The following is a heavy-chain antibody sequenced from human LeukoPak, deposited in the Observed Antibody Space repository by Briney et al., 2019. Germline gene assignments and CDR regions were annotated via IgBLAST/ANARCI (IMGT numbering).Heavy chain of an antibody. CDR2: IYYSGST. J-gene: IGHJ6*03. D-gene: IGHD1-26*01. Sequence: SETLSLTCTVSGGSISSSSYYWGWIRQPPGKGLEWIGSIYYSGSTYYNPSLKSRVTISVDTSKNQFSLKLSSVTAADTAVYYCASVTVYGKYYYYYYMDVWGKGTTVTVSS. CDR1: GGSISSSSYY. CDR3: ASVTVYGKYYYYYYMDV. V-gene: IGHV4-39*07.